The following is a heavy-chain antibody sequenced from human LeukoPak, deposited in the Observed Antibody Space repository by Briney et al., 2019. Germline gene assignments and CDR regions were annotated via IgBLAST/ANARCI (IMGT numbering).Heavy chain of an antibody. Sequence: SETLSLTCAVYGGSFSGYYWSWIRQPPGKGLEWIGEINHSGSTNYNPSLKSRVTISVDTSKNQFSLKLSSVTAADTAVYYCARASLYGSGKGYFDYWGQGTLVTVPS. D-gene: IGHD3-10*01. J-gene: IGHJ4*02. V-gene: IGHV4-34*01. CDR2: INHSGST. CDR3: ARASLYGSGKGYFDY. CDR1: GGSFSGYY.